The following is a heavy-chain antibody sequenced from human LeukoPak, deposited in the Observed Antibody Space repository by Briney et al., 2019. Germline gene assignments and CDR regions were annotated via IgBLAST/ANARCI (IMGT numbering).Heavy chain of an antibody. D-gene: IGHD5-24*01. CDR2: INAGNGNT. Sequence: ASVKVSCKASGYTFTSYAMHWVRQAPGQRLEWMGWINAGNGNTEYSQKFQGRVTITRDTSASTAYMELSSLRSGDTAVYYCARVREMATIGGFDYWGQGTLVTVSS. J-gene: IGHJ4*02. CDR1: GYTFTSYA. V-gene: IGHV1-3*01. CDR3: ARVREMATIGGFDY.